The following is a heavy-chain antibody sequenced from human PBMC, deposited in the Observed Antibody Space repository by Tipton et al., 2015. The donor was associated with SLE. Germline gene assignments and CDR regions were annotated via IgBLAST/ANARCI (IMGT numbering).Heavy chain of an antibody. CDR1: GGSFSGYY. V-gene: IGHV4-34*01. CDR3: ARGHTAMVGSLYYYGMDV. J-gene: IGHJ6*02. Sequence: TLSLTCAVYGGSFSGYYWSWIRQPPGTGLEWIREINHSGSTNYNPSLKSRVTISVDTSKNQFSLKLSSVTAADTAVYYCARGHTAMVGSLYYYGMDVWGQGTTVTVSS. D-gene: IGHD5-18*01. CDR2: INHSGST.